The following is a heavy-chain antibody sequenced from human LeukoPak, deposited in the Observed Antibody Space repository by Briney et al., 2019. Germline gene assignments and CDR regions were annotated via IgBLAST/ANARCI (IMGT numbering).Heavy chain of an antibody. CDR3: AHDSSGLLGFDY. D-gene: IGHD3-22*01. Sequence: SGPTLVEPTQTLTLTCTFSGFSLSTSGVGVGWIRQPPGEALEWLALIYWDDDKRYSPSLKSRLTITKDTSKNQVVLTMTNMDPVDTATYYCAHDSSGLLGFDYWGQGTLVTVSS. V-gene: IGHV2-5*02. CDR2: IYWDDDK. J-gene: IGHJ4*02. CDR1: GFSLSTSGVG.